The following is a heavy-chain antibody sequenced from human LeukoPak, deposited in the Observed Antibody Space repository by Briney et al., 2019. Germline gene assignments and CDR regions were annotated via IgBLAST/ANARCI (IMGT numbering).Heavy chain of an antibody. J-gene: IGHJ4*02. CDR2: IRHDGGEK. D-gene: IGHD3-22*01. CDR3: GRILRGCTRGYAFDY. CDR1: GFSFSRYW. Sequence: PGGSLRLSCAASGFSFSRYWMTGVRGAPGKGRVGVAYIRHDGGEKYCVDGVKGRFTIPRDNAKNSLYLQMNSLRAEDTAVYSCGRILRGCTRGYAFDYWGQGTLVTVSS. V-gene: IGHV3-7*01.